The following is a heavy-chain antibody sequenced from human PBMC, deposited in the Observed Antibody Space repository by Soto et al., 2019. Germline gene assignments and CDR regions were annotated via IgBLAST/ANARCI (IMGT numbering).Heavy chain of an antibody. J-gene: IGHJ6*02. CDR1: GGTFSSYA. CDR2: IIPIFGTA. D-gene: IGHD6-19*01. CDR3: ARYPWQRVAGRYGMDV. Sequence: SVKVSCKASGGTFSSYAISWVRQAPGQGLEWMGGIIPIFGTANYAQKFQGRVTITADKSTSTAYMELSSVTAADTAVYYCARYPWQRVAGRYGMDVWGQGTTVTVSS. V-gene: IGHV1-69*06.